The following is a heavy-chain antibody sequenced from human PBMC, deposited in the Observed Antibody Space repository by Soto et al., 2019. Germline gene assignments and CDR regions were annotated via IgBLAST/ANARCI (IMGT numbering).Heavy chain of an antibody. CDR3: AKALYYDSSGYCDY. D-gene: IGHD3-22*01. Sequence: GGSLRLSCAASGFTLSSYGMHWVRQAPGKGLEWVAVISYDGSNKYYADSVKGRFTISRDNSKNTLYLQMNSLRAEDTAVYYCAKALYYDSSGYCDYWGQGTLVTVSS. CDR2: ISYDGSNK. CDR1: GFTLSSYG. J-gene: IGHJ4*02. V-gene: IGHV3-30*18.